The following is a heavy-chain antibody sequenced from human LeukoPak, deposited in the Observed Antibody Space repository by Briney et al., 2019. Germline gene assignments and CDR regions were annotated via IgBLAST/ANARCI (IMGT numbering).Heavy chain of an antibody. CDR3: ARDHGGQLDVYYYMDV. CDR2: INPSGGST. V-gene: IGHV1-46*01. J-gene: IGHJ6*03. CDR1: GYTFTSYY. Sequence: ASVKVSCKASGYTFTSYYMHWVRQAPGQGLEWMGIINPSGGSTSYAQKFQGRVTMTKDMSTSTVYMELSNLRSEDTAVYYCARDHGGQLDVYYYMDVWGKGTTVTVSS. D-gene: IGHD1-1*01.